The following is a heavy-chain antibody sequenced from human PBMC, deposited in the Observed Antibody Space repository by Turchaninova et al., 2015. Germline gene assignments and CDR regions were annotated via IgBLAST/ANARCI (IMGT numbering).Heavy chain of an antibody. CDR1: GGSISNYY. CDR2: IYYSGTT. D-gene: IGHD1-20*01. CDR3: ARGGVNWTYDY. J-gene: IGHJ4*02. Sequence: QVQLQESGPGLVKPSETLSLTCTVSGGSISNYYWSWIRQPPGKGLEWIGYIYYSGTTNYNPSLKSRVTISIDTSKNQFSLNLSSVTAADTAVYYCARGGVNWTYDYWGQGTLVTVSS. V-gene: IGHV4-59*01.